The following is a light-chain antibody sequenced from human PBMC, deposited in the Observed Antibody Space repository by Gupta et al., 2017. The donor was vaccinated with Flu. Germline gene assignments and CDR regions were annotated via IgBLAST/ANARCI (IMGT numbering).Light chain of an antibody. CDR2: YND. J-gene: IGLJ1*01. CDR3: QAWDSSTPV. Sequence: SPGQTAFINCSGIQLGDKLVCWFQQKAGQSPALLIYYNDRRPSEIPERFSGSKSGDTATLTISGTQAADEAEYYCQAWDSSTPVFGAGTKVSIL. V-gene: IGLV3-1*01. CDR1: QLGDKL.